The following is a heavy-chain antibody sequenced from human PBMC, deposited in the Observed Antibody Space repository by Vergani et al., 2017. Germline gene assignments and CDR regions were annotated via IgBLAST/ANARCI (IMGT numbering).Heavy chain of an antibody. CDR3: ARDCTSGGGSDNYGMDV. CDR1: GFTFSDFS. D-gene: IGHD2-8*01. J-gene: IGHJ6*02. Sequence: VQLVESGGGLVKPGGSLRLSCAASGFTFSDFSMSWVRQAPGKGLEWVAFIGSSGPYINYADSVKGRFIISRDNTNNSLFLQLRSLRAEDAAVYYCARDCTSGGGSDNYGMDVWGQGATVTVSS. CDR2: IGSSGPYI. V-gene: IGHV3-21*06.